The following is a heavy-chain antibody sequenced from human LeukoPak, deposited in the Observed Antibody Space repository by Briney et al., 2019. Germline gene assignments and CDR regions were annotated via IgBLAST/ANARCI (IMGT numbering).Heavy chain of an antibody. CDR2: ISSSSSYI. Sequence: GGSLRLSCAASGFTFSSYSMNWVRQAPGKGLEWVSSISSSSSYIYYADSVKGRFTISRDNAKNSLYLQMNSLRAEDTAVYYCASERVVPAAMLPDYWGQGNLVPVSS. J-gene: IGHJ4*02. CDR3: ASERVVPAAMLPDY. V-gene: IGHV3-21*01. D-gene: IGHD2-2*01. CDR1: GFTFSSYS.